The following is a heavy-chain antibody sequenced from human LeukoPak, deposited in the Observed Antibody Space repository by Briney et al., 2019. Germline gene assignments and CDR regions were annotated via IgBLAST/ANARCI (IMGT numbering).Heavy chain of an antibody. CDR1: GFTFSSYS. Sequence: GGSLRLSCAASGFTFSSYSMNWVRQAPGKGLEWVSSISSSSSYIYYVDSVKGRFTISRDNAKNSLYLQMNSLRAEDTAVYYCARVQLERFDYWGQGTLVTVSS. CDR2: ISSSSSYI. V-gene: IGHV3-21*01. CDR3: ARVQLERFDY. D-gene: IGHD1-1*01. J-gene: IGHJ4*02.